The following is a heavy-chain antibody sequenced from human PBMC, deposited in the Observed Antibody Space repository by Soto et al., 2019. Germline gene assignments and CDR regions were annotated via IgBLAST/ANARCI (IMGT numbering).Heavy chain of an antibody. V-gene: IGHV1-18*01. CDR2: ISAYNGNT. CDR3: AREGSCSSTSCYYQNWFDP. Sequence: ASVKVSCKASGYTFTSYGISWVRQAPGQGLEWMGWISAYNGNTNYAQKLQGRVTMTTDTSTSTAYMELRSLRSDDTAVYYCAREGSCSSTSCYYQNWFDPWGQGTLVTVSS. CDR1: GYTFTSYG. J-gene: IGHJ5*02. D-gene: IGHD2-2*01.